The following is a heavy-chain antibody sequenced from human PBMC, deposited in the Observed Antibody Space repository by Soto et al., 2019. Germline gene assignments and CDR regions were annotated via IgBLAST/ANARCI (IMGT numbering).Heavy chain of an antibody. J-gene: IGHJ4*02. CDR3: AREGRGWKRKSLDY. CDR2: INHSGST. D-gene: IGHD3-10*01. Sequence: QVQLQQWGAGLLKPSETLSLTCAVYGGSFSGYYWSWIRQPPGKGLEWIGEINHSGSTNYNPSLQSRVTISVDTSKNQFSLKLSSVTAADTAVYYCAREGRGWKRKSLDYWGQGTLVTVSS. V-gene: IGHV4-34*01. CDR1: GGSFSGYY.